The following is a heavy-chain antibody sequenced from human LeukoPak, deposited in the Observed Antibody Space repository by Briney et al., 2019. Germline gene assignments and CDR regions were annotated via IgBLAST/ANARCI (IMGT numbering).Heavy chain of an antibody. CDR3: AKNSMIVVVSESLDY. J-gene: IGHJ4*02. D-gene: IGHD3-22*01. CDR2: ISGTGGST. CDR1: GFTFSSYG. V-gene: IGHV3-23*01. Sequence: PGGSLRLSCAASGFTFSSYGTSWVRQAPGKGLEWVSSISGTGGSTYYADSVKGRFTISRDNSKNTLYLQMNSLRAEDTAVYYCAKNSMIVVVSESLDYWGQGTLVTVSS.